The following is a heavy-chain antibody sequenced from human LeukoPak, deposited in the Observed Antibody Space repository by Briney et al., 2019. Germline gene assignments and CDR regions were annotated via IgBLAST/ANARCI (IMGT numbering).Heavy chain of an antibody. V-gene: IGHV1-3*01. J-gene: IGHJ6*02. CDR3: ASISRYCSSTSCFYGMDV. CDR2: INAGNGNT. Sequence: GASVKVSCKASGYTFTSYAMHWVRQAPGQRLECMGWINAGNGNTKYSQKFQGRVTITRDTSASTAYMELSSLRSEDTAVYYCASISRYCSSTSCFYGMDVWGQGTTVTVSS. D-gene: IGHD2-2*01. CDR1: GYTFTSYA.